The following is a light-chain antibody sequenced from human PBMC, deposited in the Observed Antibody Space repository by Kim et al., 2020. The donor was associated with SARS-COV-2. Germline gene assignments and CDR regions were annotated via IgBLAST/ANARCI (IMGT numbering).Light chain of an antibody. CDR3: SSYTSSSTLV. J-gene: IGLJ3*02. CDR2: DVS. Sequence: GQSITISCTGTSSDVGGYNYVSWYQQHPVKAPKLIIYDVSSRPSGVPNRFSGSKSGNTASLTISGLQAEDEADYYCSSYTSSSTLVFGGGTQLTVL. CDR1: SSDVGGYNY. V-gene: IGLV2-14*03.